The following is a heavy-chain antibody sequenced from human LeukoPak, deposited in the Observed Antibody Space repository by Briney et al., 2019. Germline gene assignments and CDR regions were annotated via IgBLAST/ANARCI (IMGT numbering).Heavy chain of an antibody. D-gene: IGHD2-21*02. J-gene: IGHJ4*02. CDR1: GGFISRRDYY. CDR2: IHYSGST. CDR3: AKPGATAVGYFEY. Sequence: PSETLSLICTVSGGFISRRDYYGGFIRQSPGKGLEWLGSIHYSGSTDYIPSLKSRLSISADMSKNQFSLRLNSVTAADTAVYYCAKPGATAVGYFEYWGQGALVTVSS. V-gene: IGHV4-39*01.